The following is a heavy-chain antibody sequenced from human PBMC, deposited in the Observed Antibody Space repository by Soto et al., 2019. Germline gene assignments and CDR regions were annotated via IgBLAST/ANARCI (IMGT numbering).Heavy chain of an antibody. D-gene: IGHD3-16*02. CDR2: ISHRGGT. Sequence: QVQLQESGPGLVKPSGTLSLTCAVSGGSIRSSTWWSWVRQYPGEGLVWIGEISHRGGTNYNPSLKSRVTMSVDQSKSHFSLHLSSVTAADTAVYYCASGWGEDHVWGTYQASWGQGPLVTVSS. CDR1: GGSIRSSTW. J-gene: IGHJ5*02. V-gene: IGHV4-4*02. CDR3: ASGWGEDHVWGTYQAS.